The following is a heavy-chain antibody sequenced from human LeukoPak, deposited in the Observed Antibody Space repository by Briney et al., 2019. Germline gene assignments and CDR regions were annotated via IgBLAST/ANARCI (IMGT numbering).Heavy chain of an antibody. CDR1: GFTFSSYS. V-gene: IGHV3-21*01. J-gene: IGHJ4*02. D-gene: IGHD2-15*01. CDR2: ISSSSSYI. Sequence: GGSLRLSCAASGFTFSSYSMNWVRQAPGKGLEWVSSISSSSSYIYYADSVKGRFTISRDNAKNSLYLQMNSLRAEDTAVYYCARDFVGYCSGGSCPPFDYWGQGTLVTVSS. CDR3: ARDFVGYCSGGSCPPFDY.